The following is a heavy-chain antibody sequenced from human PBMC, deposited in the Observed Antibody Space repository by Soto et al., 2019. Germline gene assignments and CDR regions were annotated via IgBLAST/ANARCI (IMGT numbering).Heavy chain of an antibody. D-gene: IGHD4-4*01. CDR2: IYHSGST. J-gene: IGHJ5*02. Sequence: SETLCLTCAVSGGSIGSGGCSWSWIRQPPGKGLEWIGYIYHSGSTYYNPSLKSRVTISVDRSKNQFSLKLSSVTAADTAVYYCASVGNYPNNWFDPWGQGTLVTVSS. CDR1: GGSIGSGGCS. V-gene: IGHV4-30-2*01. CDR3: ASVGNYPNNWFDP.